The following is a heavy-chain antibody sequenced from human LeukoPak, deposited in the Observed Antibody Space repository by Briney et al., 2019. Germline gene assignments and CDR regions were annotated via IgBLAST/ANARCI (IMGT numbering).Heavy chain of an antibody. J-gene: IGHJ3*02. CDR2: INHSGST. CDR1: GGSFSGYY. D-gene: IGHD3-3*01. V-gene: IGHV4-34*01. Sequence: SETLSLTCAVYGGSFSGYYWSWIRQPPGKGLKWIGEINHSGSTNYNPSLKSRVTISVDTSKNQFSLKLSSVTAADTAVYYCARGPPVLRFLEWLSPLDAFDIWGQGTMVTVSS. CDR3: ARGPPVLRFLEWLSPLDAFDI.